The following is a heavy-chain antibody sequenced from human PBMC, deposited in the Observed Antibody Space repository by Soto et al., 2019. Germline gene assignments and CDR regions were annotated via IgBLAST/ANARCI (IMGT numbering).Heavy chain of an antibody. V-gene: IGHV3-23*01. CDR2: ISGSGGST. Sequence: PGGSLRLSCAASGFTFSSYAMSWVRQAPGKGLERVSAISGSGGSTYYADSVKGRFTISRDNSKNTLYLQMNSLRAEDTAVYYCAKDNLTGRITMVRGVIHDYWGQGTLVTVSS. CDR1: GFTFSSYA. CDR3: AKDNLTGRITMVRGVIHDY. J-gene: IGHJ4*02. D-gene: IGHD3-10*01.